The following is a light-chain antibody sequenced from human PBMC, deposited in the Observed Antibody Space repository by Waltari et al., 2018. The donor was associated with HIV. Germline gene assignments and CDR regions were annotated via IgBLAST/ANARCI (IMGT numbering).Light chain of an antibody. Sequence: QSVLTLPPSPSGTPGPRVTSPVSGRSSNIGSNTVNLYQQFPGTAPKLLSYSNDQRPSGVPDRFSASKSGTSASLAISGLQSEDEGNYYCAAWDDNLDGYVVFGGGTKLTVL. CDR3: AAWDDNLDGYVV. CDR1: SSNIGSNT. J-gene: IGLJ2*01. CDR2: SND. V-gene: IGLV1-44*01.